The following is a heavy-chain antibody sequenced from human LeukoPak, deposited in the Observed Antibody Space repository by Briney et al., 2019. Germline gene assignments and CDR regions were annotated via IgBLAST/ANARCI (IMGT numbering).Heavy chain of an antibody. CDR2: ISGSGGST. CDR1: GFTFSSYA. V-gene: IGHV3-23*01. D-gene: IGHD1-26*01. CDR3: ATQSGSYSYYFDY. Sequence: GGSLRLSCAASGFTFSSYAMSWVRQAPGKGLEWVSAISGSGGSTYYADSVKGRLTISRDNSKNTLYLQMNSLRAEDTAVYYCATQSGSYSYYFDYWGQGTLVTVSS. J-gene: IGHJ4*02.